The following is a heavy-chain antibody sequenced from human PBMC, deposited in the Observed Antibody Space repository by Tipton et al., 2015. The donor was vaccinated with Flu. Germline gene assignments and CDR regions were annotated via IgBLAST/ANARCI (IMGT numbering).Heavy chain of an antibody. CDR3: AACYSSSYPTSPFDY. J-gene: IGHJ4*02. Sequence: GLVKPSETLSLTCAVYGGSFSGYYWSWIRQPPGKGLEWIGEINHSGSTNYNPSLKSRVTISVDTSKNQFSLKLSSVTAADTAVYYCAACYSSSYPTSPFDYWGQGTLVTVSS. V-gene: IGHV4-34*01. CDR2: INHSGST. D-gene: IGHD6-6*01. CDR1: GGSFSGYY.